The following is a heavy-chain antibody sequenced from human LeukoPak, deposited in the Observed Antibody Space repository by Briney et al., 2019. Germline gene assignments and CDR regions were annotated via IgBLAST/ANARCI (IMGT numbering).Heavy chain of an antibody. D-gene: IGHD3-9*01. Sequence: SETLSLTCTVSGGSISSGSYYWGWIRQPPGKGLEWIGTIYYSGNTYYNPSLKSRVTMSVDTSKNQFSLKLSSVTAADTAVYYCARSYYDILTGYPKNNWFDPWGQGTLVTVSS. CDR3: ARSYYDILTGYPKNNWFDP. CDR1: GGSISSGSYY. CDR2: IYYSGNT. V-gene: IGHV4-39*01. J-gene: IGHJ5*02.